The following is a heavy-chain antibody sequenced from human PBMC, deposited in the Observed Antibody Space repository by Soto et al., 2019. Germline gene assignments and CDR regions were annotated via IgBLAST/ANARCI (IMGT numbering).Heavy chain of an antibody. Sequence: GGSLRLSCAASGFTFSSYAMSWVRQAPGKGLEWVSAISGSGGSTYYADSVKGRFTISRDNSKNTLYLQMNSLRAEDTAVYYCAKAPYYDFWSGYQNWFDPWGQGTLVTVSS. CDR2: ISGSGGST. CDR1: GFTFSSYA. V-gene: IGHV3-23*01. J-gene: IGHJ5*02. CDR3: AKAPYYDFWSGYQNWFDP. D-gene: IGHD3-3*01.